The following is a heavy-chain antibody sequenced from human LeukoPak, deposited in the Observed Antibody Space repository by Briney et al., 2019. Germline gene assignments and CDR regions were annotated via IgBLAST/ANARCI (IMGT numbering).Heavy chain of an antibody. D-gene: IGHD6-13*01. V-gene: IGHV6-1*01. Sequence: SQTLSLTCAISGDSVSNKNTAWNWIRQSPSRGPEWLGRTYYRSKWYNDYAVSVKSRITINPDTSKNQFSLQLNSVTPEDTAVYYCARDGSSWYRFDIWGQGTMVTVSS. CDR2: TYYRSKWYN. J-gene: IGHJ3*02. CDR3: ARDGSSWYRFDI. CDR1: GDSVSNKNTA.